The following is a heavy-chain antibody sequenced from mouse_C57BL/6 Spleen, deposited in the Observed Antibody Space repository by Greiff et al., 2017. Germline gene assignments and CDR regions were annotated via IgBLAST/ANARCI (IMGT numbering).Heavy chain of an antibody. CDR1: GFTFSSYA. D-gene: IGHD1-1*01. V-gene: IGHV5-9-1*02. CDR3: TREGDYYGSSQFAY. CDR2: ISSGGDYI. Sequence: EVKLVESGEGLVKPGGSLKLSCAASGFTFSSYAMSWVRQTPEKRLEWVAYISSGGDYIYYADTVKGRFTISRDNARNTLYLQLSSLKSEDTAMYYCTREGDYYGSSQFAYWGQGTLVTVSA. J-gene: IGHJ3*01.